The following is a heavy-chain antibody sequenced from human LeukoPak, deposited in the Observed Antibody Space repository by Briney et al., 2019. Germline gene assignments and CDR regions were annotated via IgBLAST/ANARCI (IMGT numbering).Heavy chain of an antibody. D-gene: IGHD5-12*01. J-gene: IGHJ6*02. CDR1: GGSFSSYY. Sequence: ASETLSLTCTVSGGSFSSYYWSWIRQPPGGGLDWIGYIYYSGSTNYNPSLKRRVTISLDTCKSQFSLKLRSVTAADTAVYYCARSGLNARYYFGMDVWGQGATVTVS. CDR3: ARSGLNARYYFGMDV. V-gene: IGHV4-59*01. CDR2: IYYSGST.